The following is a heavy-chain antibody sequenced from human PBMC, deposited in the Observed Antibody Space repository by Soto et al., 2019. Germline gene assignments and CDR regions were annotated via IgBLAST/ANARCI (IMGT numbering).Heavy chain of an antibody. CDR2: IIPIFGTA. D-gene: IGHD2-2*01. CDR3: ARHVLRWDIVLVPAAPGSFDI. Sequence: QVQLVQSGAEVKKPGSSVKVSCKASGGTFSSYAISWVRQAPGQGLEWMGGIIPIFGTANYAQKFQGRVTITADESTSTAYMELSSLRSEDTAVDYCARHVLRWDIVLVPAAPGSFDIWGQGTMVTVSS. V-gene: IGHV1-69*12. CDR1: GGTFSSYA. J-gene: IGHJ3*02.